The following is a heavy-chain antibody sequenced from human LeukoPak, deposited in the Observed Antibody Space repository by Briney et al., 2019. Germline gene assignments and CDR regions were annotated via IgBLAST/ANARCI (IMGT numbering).Heavy chain of an antibody. CDR1: VYTFTFYY. V-gene: IGHV1-2*02. Sequence: ASVTVSCKPSVYTFTFYYLHWVRQAPGQGREWMGWINPNTGATISAQKFQGRVTMTRDTSINTAYMELSRLTSDDTAVYYCARDRVGSGWPRPYYFENWGQGTLVTVSS. D-gene: IGHD6-19*01. J-gene: IGHJ4*02. CDR2: INPNTGAT. CDR3: ARDRVGSGWPRPYYFEN.